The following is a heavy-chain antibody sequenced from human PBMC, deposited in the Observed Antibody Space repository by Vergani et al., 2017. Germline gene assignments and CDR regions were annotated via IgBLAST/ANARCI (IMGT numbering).Heavy chain of an antibody. V-gene: IGHV3-15*07. Sequence: EVQLVESGGGIVKPGGSLRLSCVASVFSFRNAWMNWVRRTPGKGLEWVGRIKSTFDRGTTDYAAAVKGRFTISRDDSKNTLFLQMNGLNTEDIGVYYCTTDPRYCGDGSCYWLRDHHYYGMDVWGQGTTVTVSS. D-gene: IGHD2-21*01. J-gene: IGHJ6*02. CDR2: IKSTFDRGTT. CDR3: TTDPRYCGDGSCYWLRDHHYYGMDV. CDR1: VFSFRNAW.